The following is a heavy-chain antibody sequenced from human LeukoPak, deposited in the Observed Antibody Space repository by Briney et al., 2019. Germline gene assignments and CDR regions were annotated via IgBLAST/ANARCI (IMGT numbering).Heavy chain of an antibody. J-gene: IGHJ4*02. V-gene: IGHV3-21*01. Sequence: GGSLRLSCAGSGFTFSSYSMNWVRQAPGKRLEWVSSISSSSSYIYYADSVKGRFTISRHNAKNSLYLQMNSLRAEDTAVYYCARGPSGYHNTGGQGTLVTVSS. CDR1: GFTFSSYS. CDR3: ARGPSGYHNT. D-gene: IGHD5-12*01. CDR2: ISSSSSYI.